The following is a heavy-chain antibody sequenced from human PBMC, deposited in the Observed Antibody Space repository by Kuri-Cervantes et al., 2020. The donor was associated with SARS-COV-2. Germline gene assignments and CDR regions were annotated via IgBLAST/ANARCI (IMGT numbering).Heavy chain of an antibody. CDR3: ARGLPPYYYDNSDFFDY. D-gene: IGHD3-22*01. V-gene: IGHV4-59*01. CDR1: GGSISSYY. Sequence: GSLRLSCTVSGGSISSYYWSWIRQPPGKGLEWIGYIYFSERTSGSTKYNPSLKSRVTISTDTSKNQVSLQLSSVTAADTAVYYCARGLPPYYYDNSDFFDYWGQGTLVTVSS. J-gene: IGHJ4*02. CDR2: IYFSERTSGST.